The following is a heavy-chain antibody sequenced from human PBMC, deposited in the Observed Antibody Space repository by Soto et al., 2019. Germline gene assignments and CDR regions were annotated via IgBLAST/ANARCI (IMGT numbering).Heavy chain of an antibody. D-gene: IGHD3-3*01. CDR3: ARGRITIFGVVNRYGMDV. V-gene: IGHV1-24*01. CDR2: FDPEDGET. Sequence: ASVKVSCKVSGYTLTELSMHWVRQAPGKGLEWMGGFDPEDGETIYAQKFQGRVTMTEDTSTDTAYMELSRLRSDDTAVYYCARGRITIFGVVNRYGMDVSGQGTTVTVSS. CDR1: GYTLTELS. J-gene: IGHJ6*02.